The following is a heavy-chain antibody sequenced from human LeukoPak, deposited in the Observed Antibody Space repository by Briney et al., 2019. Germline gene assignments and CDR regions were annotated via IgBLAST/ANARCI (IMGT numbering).Heavy chain of an antibody. CDR3: AREHDSSGYFGY. Sequence: SETLSLTCTVSGGSISSYYWSWIRQPPGKGLEWIGYIYYSGSTNYNPSLKSRVTISVDTSKNQFSLKLSSVTAADTAVYYCAREHDSSGYFGYWGQGTLVTVSS. CDR1: GGSISSYY. CDR2: IYYSGST. D-gene: IGHD3-22*01. V-gene: IGHV4-59*08. J-gene: IGHJ4*02.